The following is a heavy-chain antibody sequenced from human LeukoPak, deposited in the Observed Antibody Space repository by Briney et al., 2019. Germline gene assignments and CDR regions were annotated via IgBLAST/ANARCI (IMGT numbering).Heavy chain of an antibody. Sequence: ASVKVSCKASGGTFSSYAISWVRQAPGQGLEWMGRIIPILGIANYAQKFQGRVTITADKSTSTAYMELGSLRSEDTAVYYCARDSATVVTQADYWGQGTLVTVSS. CDR2: IIPILGIA. CDR3: ARDSATVVTQADY. D-gene: IGHD4-23*01. J-gene: IGHJ4*02. V-gene: IGHV1-69*04. CDR1: GGTFSSYA.